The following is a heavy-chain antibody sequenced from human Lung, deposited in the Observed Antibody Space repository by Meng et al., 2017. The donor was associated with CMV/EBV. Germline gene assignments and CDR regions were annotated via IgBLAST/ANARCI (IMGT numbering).Heavy chain of an antibody. CDR1: GFTFGDYD. CDR3: CRGAKKFEMAHYDY. Sequence: GGSXRLSCTVSGFTFGDYDMSWVRQAPGKGLEWVGFIRSKGYGGAREYAASVRGRFSISRDDTKSIAYLQMNSLKTEDTAGYYCCRGAKKFEMAHYDYWGQGTLVTVSS. V-gene: IGHV3-49*04. CDR2: IRSKGYGGAR. D-gene: IGHD2-8*01. J-gene: IGHJ4*02.